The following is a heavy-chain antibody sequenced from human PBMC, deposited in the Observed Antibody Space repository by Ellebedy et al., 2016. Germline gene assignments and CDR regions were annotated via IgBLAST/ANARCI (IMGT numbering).Heavy chain of an antibody. CDR2: IYYSGST. J-gene: IGHJ6*02. CDR1: GGSISSYY. V-gene: IGHV4-59*08. Sequence: SETLSLTCTVSGGSISSYYWSWIRQPPGKGLEWIGYIYYSGSTNYNPSLKSRVTISVETSKNQFSLKLSPVTAADTAVYYCARAGPYYYDGMDVWGQGTTVTVSS. CDR3: ARAGPYYYDGMDV. D-gene: IGHD1-14*01.